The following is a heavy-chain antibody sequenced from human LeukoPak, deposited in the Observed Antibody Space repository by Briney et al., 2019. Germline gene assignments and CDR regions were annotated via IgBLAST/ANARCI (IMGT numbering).Heavy chain of an antibody. CDR2: INSDGRSA. CDR1: GFAFSRYW. V-gene: IGHV3-74*01. Sequence: GGSLRLSYAASGFAFSRYWMHWVRQAPGKGLVWVSRINSDGRSAVYADSVKGRFTISRDNAKNTLYLQMDSLRAEDTAVYYCTRVSTTDDYWGQGTLVTVSS. D-gene: IGHD1-7*01. J-gene: IGHJ4*02. CDR3: TRVSTTDDY.